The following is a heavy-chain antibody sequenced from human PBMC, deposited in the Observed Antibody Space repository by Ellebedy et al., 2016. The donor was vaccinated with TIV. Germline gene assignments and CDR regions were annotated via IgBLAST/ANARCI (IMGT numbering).Heavy chain of an antibody. V-gene: IGHV3-23*01. D-gene: IGHD5-12*01. J-gene: IGHJ4*02. CDR3: AKAGGYSGYDSYY. Sequence: GESLKISXAASGFTFSSYGMHWVRQAPGKGLEWVAAISGSGGSTYYADSVKGRFTISRDNSKNTLYLQMNSLRAEDTAVYYCAKAGGYSGYDSYYWGQGTLVTVSS. CDR1: GFTFSSYG. CDR2: ISGSGGST.